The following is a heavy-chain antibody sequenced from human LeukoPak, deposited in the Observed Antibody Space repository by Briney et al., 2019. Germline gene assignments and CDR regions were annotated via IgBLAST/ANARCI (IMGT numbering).Heavy chain of an antibody. CDR3: ARLGSYHDF. J-gene: IGHJ4*02. CDR2: IHTSGGG. V-gene: IGHV4-4*09. D-gene: IGHD1-26*01. CDR1: GASISNYY. Sequence: SETLSLTCTVSGASISNYYWSWFRQTPEKGLEWMGHIHTSGGGSYYPSLKSRLTMSIDTSRSQLSLKLTSVTAADTAVYFCARLGSYHDFWGQGALVTVSS.